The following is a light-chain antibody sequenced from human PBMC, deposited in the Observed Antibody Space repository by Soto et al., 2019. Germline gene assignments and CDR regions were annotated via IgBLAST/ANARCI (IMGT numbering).Light chain of an antibody. J-gene: IGLJ1*01. V-gene: IGLV1-44*01. Sequence: QSVLTQPPSASGTPRQGVTISCSGSSSNIGSNTVNWYQQLPGTAPKVLIYSNNQRPSGVPDRFSGSKSGTSASLPISGLQSGDEADYYCSAWDDSLNGYVFGTGTKLTVL. CDR1: SSNIGSNT. CDR2: SNN. CDR3: SAWDDSLNGYV.